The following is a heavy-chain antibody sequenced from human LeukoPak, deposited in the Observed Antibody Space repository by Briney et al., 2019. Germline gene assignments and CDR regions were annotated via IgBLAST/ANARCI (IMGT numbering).Heavy chain of an antibody. CDR3: ARTYYYDSSGYYLFDY. Sequence: SETLPLTCLAPGGSTSGSSWSWIRQPPGKGLEWIGYIYTSGSTNYNPSLKSRVTISVDTSKNQFSLKLSSVTAADTAVYYCARTYYYDSSGYYLFDYWGQGTLVTVSS. J-gene: IGHJ4*02. V-gene: IGHV4-4*09. CDR1: GGSTSGSS. D-gene: IGHD3-22*01. CDR2: IYTSGST.